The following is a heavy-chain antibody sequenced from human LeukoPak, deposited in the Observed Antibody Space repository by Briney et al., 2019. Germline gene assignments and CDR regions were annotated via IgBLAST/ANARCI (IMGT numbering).Heavy chain of an antibody. CDR3: ARSGPIFGVVIIHGWFDP. Sequence: SQTLSLTCTVSGGSISSGDYYWSWIRQPPGKGLEWIGYIYYSGSTYYNPSLKSRVTISIDTSKNQFSLKLSSVTAADTAVYYCARSGPIFGVVIIHGWFDPWGQGTLVTVSS. CDR1: GGSISSGDYY. D-gene: IGHD3-3*01. CDR2: IYYSGST. V-gene: IGHV4-31*02. J-gene: IGHJ5*02.